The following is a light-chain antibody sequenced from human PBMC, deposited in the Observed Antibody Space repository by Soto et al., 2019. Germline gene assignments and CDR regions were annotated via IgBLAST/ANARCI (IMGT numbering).Light chain of an antibody. CDR3: QQFNNWPHWT. V-gene: IGKV3-15*01. J-gene: IGKJ1*01. CDR2: GAS. CDR1: QSVSSN. Sequence: EIVMTQSPATLSVSPGERATLSCRASQSVSSNLAWYQQKPGQAPRLLIYGASTRDTGIPARFRGSGSGTEFSVTISSLQSEYFAVYSCQQFNNWPHWTFGQGNKVEIK.